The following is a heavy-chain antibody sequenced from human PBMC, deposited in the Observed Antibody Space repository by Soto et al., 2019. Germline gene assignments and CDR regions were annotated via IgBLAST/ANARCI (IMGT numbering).Heavy chain of an antibody. J-gene: IGHJ4*02. D-gene: IGHD1-1*01. Sequence: ASVKVSCKVSGYTLTELAMHWVRQAPGKGLEWMGGFDTDDGETIYAQKFQGRVTMTEDTSTDTAYMELSSLRSEDTAVYYCATRPKVRVFDYRGQRTIVTVSS. V-gene: IGHV1-24*01. CDR1: GYTLTELA. CDR2: FDTDDGET. CDR3: ATRPKVRVFDY.